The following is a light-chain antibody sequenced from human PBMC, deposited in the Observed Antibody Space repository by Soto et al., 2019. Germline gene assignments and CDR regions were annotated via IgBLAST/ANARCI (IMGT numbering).Light chain of an antibody. J-gene: IGKJ4*01. V-gene: IGKV3-11*01. CDR1: QSVSSQ. CDR2: DAS. Sequence: EIVLTQSPATLSLSPGERATLSCRASQSVSSQLAWYQQKPGQAPRLLVYDASNRATGIPARFSGSGSGTDFTLTISGLEPEDFAVYYCQQRSDWPLTFGGGTKV. CDR3: QQRSDWPLT.